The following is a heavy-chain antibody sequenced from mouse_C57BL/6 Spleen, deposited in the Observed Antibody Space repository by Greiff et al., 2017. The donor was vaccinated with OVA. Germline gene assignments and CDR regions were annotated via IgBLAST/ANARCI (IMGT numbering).Heavy chain of an antibody. CDR1: GYAFSSYW. CDR2: IYPGDGDT. V-gene: IGHV1-80*01. CDR3: AREYYGSSSYWYFDV. J-gene: IGHJ1*03. Sequence: VQLQQSGAELVKPGASVKISCKASGYAFSSYWMNWVKQRPGKGLEWIGQIYPGDGDTNYNGKFKGKATLTADKSSSTAYMQLSSLTSEDSAVYFCAREYYGSSSYWYFDVWGTGTTVTVSS. D-gene: IGHD1-1*01.